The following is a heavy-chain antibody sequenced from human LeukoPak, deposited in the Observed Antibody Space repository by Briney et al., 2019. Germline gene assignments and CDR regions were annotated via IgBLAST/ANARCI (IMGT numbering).Heavy chain of an antibody. CDR2: IYYSGST. CDR1: GGSISSYY. V-gene: IGHV4-59*08. J-gene: IGHJ4*02. CDR3: ASYYDILTGYYTFDY. D-gene: IGHD3-9*01. Sequence: SSETLSLTCTVAGGSISSYYCSWIRQPPGKGLEWIGYIYYSGSTNYNPSLKRRVTISVDTSKNQFSLKLSSVTAADTAVYYCASYYDILTGYYTFDYWGQGTLVTVSS.